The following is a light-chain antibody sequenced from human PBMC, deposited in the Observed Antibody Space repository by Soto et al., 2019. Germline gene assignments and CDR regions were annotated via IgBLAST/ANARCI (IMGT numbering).Light chain of an antibody. CDR2: VNSDGSH. Sequence: QPVLTQSPSASASLGASVKLTCTLSSGHSSYAIAWHQQQPEKGPRYLMKVNSDGSHIKGDGIPDRFSGSSSGAERYLTISNLQSEDEADYYCQTWGTGTWVFGGGTKLTVL. CDR1: SGHSSYA. CDR3: QTWGTGTWV. J-gene: IGLJ3*02. V-gene: IGLV4-69*01.